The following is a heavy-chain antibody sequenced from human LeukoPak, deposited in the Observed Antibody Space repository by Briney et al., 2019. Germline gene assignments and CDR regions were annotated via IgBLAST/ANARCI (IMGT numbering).Heavy chain of an antibody. D-gene: IGHD3-3*01. J-gene: IGHJ4*02. CDR1: GFNFSIYG. V-gene: IGHV3-30*02. Sequence: GGSLILSCAASGFNFSIYGMHWVRQAPGKGLEWVTFVRYDQSATVYADSVQGRFAISRDNSKNTVYLQMNSLRVEDTALYFCVKDQGECPGSRCYLRFLEYWGQGTLVIVSS. CDR2: VRYDQSAT. CDR3: VKDQGECPGSRCYLRFLEY.